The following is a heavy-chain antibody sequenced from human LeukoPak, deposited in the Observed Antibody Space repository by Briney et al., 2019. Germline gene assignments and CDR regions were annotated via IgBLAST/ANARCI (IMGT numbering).Heavy chain of an antibody. J-gene: IGHJ3*02. CDR3: ARGRPWPGTEI. V-gene: IGHV4-59*01. D-gene: IGHD3-10*01. Sequence: SETLSLTCTVSGGSISSFYWGWIRQPPGKGLEWIGYVYYTGTTKYNPSLESRVTMSVDTSKNQFSLKLNSVTAADTAVYYCARGRPWPGTEIWGQGTMVTVSS. CDR2: VYYTGTT. CDR1: GGSISSFY.